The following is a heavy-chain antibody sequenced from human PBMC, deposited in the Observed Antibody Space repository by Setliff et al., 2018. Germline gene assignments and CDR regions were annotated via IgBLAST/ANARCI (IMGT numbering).Heavy chain of an antibody. CDR2: IYPGDSIT. D-gene: IGHD3-10*01. V-gene: IGHV5-51*01. CDR1: GYSFSTCW. J-gene: IGHJ5*02. CDR3: ARRPYYYGSGTYLDNNNRWFDP. Sequence: GESLTISCKGSGYSFSTCWIGWVRQMPGKGLEWMGIIYPGDSITRYSPSFQGQVTISVDKSINTAYLQWSSLRASDTAIYYCARRPYYYGSGTYLDNNNRWFDPWGQGTLVTVSS.